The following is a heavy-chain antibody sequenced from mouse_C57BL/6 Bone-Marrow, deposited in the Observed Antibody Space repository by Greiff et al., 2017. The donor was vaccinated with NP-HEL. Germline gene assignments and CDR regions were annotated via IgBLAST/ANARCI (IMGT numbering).Heavy chain of an antibody. CDR2: ISYSGST. CDR3: ASSPLWLRQNYYAMDY. J-gene: IGHJ4*01. D-gene: IGHD2-2*01. Sequence: VQLKESGPGLAKPSQTLSLTCSVTGYSITSDYWNWIRKFPGNKLEYMGYISYSGSTYYNPSLKSRISITRDTSNNQYYLQLKSVTTEDTATYYCASSPLWLRQNYYAMDYWGRGTSVTVSA. CDR1: GYSITSDY. V-gene: IGHV3-8*01.